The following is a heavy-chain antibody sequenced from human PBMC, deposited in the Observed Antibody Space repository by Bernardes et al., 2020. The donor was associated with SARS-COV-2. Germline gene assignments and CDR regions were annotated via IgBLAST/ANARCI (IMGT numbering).Heavy chain of an antibody. CDR2: TYYRSKWSN. CDR3: ARSAGLTRRYWYFDL. J-gene: IGHJ2*01. D-gene: IGHD2-15*01. CDR1: GDSVSSNSAV. V-gene: IGHV6-1*01. Sequence: SQTLSLTCAISGDSVSSNSAVWNWIRQSPSRGLEWLGRTYYRSKWSNDYAISVKSRITINPDTSKNQFSLLLNSVTPEYTAVYYCARSAGLTRRYWYFDLWGRGTLVTVSS.